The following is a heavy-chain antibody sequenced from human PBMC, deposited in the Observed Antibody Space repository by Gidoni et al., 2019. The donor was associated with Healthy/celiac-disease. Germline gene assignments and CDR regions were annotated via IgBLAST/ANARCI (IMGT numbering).Heavy chain of an antibody. J-gene: IGHJ6*02. V-gene: IGHV1-69*01. CDR3: AMGGYSYVRDYYYYGMDV. D-gene: IGHD5-18*01. CDR2: IIPSFGTA. CDR1: GGPFSSYA. Sequence: QVQLVQSGAEVKKPGSSVTVSCKASGGPFSSYAISWVRQAPGQGLEWMGGIIPSFGTANYAQKFQGRVTITADESTSTAYMELSSLRSEDTAVYYCAMGGYSYVRDYYYYGMDVWGQGTTVTVSS.